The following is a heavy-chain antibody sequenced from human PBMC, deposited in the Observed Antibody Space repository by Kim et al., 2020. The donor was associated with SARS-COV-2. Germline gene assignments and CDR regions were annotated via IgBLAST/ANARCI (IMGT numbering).Heavy chain of an antibody. D-gene: IGHD3-9*01. Sequence: SETLSLTCTVSGGSISSSSYYWGWIRQPPGKGLEWIGSIYYSGSTYYNPFLKSRVTISVDTSKNQFSLKLSSVTAADTAVYYCARHSNVLRYFDWLSNGGWFDPWGQGTLVTVSS. CDR1: GGSISSSSYY. V-gene: IGHV4-39*01. CDR3: ARHSNVLRYFDWLSNGGWFDP. J-gene: IGHJ5*02. CDR2: IYYSGST.